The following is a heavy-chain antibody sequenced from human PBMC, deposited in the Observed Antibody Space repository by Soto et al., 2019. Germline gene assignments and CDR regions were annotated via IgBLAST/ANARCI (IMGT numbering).Heavy chain of an antibody. D-gene: IGHD6-19*01. V-gene: IGHV2-5*02. CDR1: GFSLRTSGEG. CDR3: AHVGYRSGWTIEY. J-gene: IGHJ4*02. CDR2: IYWDDDK. Sequence: QITLKESGPTLVKPTQTLTLTCTFSGFSLRTSGEGVGWIRQPPGKALEWLALIYWDDDKRYSPSLKSRLTSTKDTSKNHVVLTMTNMDPVDTATYYCAHVGYRSGWTIEYWGQGTLVTVSS.